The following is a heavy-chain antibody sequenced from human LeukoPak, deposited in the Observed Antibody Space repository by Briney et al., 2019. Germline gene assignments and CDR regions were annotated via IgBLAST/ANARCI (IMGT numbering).Heavy chain of an antibody. V-gene: IGHV4-59*01. CDR3: ARDTAESYMDV. Sequence: SETLSLTCTVSGGSISSYYWSWIRQPPGKGLEWIGYIYYSGSTNYNPSLKSRVTISVDTSKNQFSLKLSSVTAADTAVYYCARDTAESYMDVWGKGTTVTVSS. D-gene: IGHD4-17*01. CDR2: IYYSGST. J-gene: IGHJ6*03. CDR1: GGSISSYY.